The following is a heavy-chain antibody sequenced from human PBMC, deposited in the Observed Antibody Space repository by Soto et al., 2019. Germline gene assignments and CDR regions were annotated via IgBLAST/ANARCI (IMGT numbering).Heavy chain of an antibody. V-gene: IGHV3-30*01. J-gene: IGHJ4*02. CDR2: ISLDGSNK. Sequence: QVQLVESGGGVVQPGRSLRLSCAASGFTFSSYAMHWVRQAPGKGLEWVAFISLDGSNKYYADSVKGRFTISRDNSKNTLYLQMNSLRAEDTAVYYGARDAVPSYFDYWGQGTLVTVSS. CDR3: ARDAVPSYFDY. CDR1: GFTFSSYA.